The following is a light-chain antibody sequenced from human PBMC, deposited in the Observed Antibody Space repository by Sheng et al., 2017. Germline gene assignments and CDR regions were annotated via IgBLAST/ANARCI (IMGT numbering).Light chain of an antibody. Sequence: ETVMTQSPATLSVSPGERATLSCRASQSVSSNLAWYQQKPGQAPRLLIYGASTRATGIPARFSGSGSGTEFTLTISSLQSDDFATYYCQQYNSFTWTFGQGTKVEIK. CDR1: QSVSSN. CDR3: QQYNSFTWT. V-gene: IGKV3-15*01. J-gene: IGKJ1*01. CDR2: GAS.